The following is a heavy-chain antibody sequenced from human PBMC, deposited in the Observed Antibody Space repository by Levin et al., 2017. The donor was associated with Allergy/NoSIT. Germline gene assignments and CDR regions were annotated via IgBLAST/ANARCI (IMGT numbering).Heavy chain of an antibody. D-gene: IGHD7-27*01. CDR1: GFPFSTFG. CDR2: TWYDGTNQ. J-gene: IGHJ4*02. Sequence: HAGGSLRLSCAASGFPFSTFGMHWVRQAPGKGLQWVAVTWYDGTNQYYADSVKGRFTISRDNSKNTVYLQMNSLRDDDTAVYYCARSLSNWGSQNFDYWGQGTLVTVSS. CDR3: ARSLSNWGSQNFDY. V-gene: IGHV3-33*01.